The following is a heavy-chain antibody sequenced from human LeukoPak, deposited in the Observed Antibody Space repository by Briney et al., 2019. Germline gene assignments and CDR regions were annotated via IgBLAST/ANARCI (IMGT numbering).Heavy chain of an antibody. V-gene: IGHV4-39*07. D-gene: IGHD6-6*01. CDR3: ARGGSQIAARPYYYYYMDV. J-gene: IGHJ6*03. CDR1: GGSISSSSYY. CDR2: INHSGST. Sequence: NPSETLSLTCTVSGGSISSSSYYWSWIRQPPGKGLEWIGEINHSGSTNYNPSLKSRVTISVDTSKNQFSLKLSSVTAADTAVYYCARGGSQIAARPYYYYYMDVWGKGTTVTVSS.